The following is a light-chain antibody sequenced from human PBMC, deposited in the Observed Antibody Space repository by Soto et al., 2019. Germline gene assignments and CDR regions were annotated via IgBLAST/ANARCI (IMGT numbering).Light chain of an antibody. CDR1: QSVSTRY. J-gene: IGKJ2*01. V-gene: IGKV3-20*01. CDR3: HQVGSSPLAFT. CDR2: GAS. Sequence: ESMLTQSPGTLSLSPGERATLSCRASQSVSTRYLAWYQQKPGQAPRLLIYGASIMAAGIPARFSGSGSGTAFTLTISRREPEDFAVYYWHQVGSSPLAFTFGQGTELEI.